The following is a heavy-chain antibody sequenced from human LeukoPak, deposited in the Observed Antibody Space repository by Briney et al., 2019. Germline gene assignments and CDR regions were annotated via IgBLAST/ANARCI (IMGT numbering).Heavy chain of an antibody. V-gene: IGHV3-7*01. Sequence: GGSLRLSCAASGFTFSSYWMSWVRQAPGKGLEWVANIKQDGSEKYYVDSVKGRFTISRDNSKNTLYLQMNSLRDEDTAVYYCAKEAGYQLLFGNRYLDLWGRGTLVTVSS. CDR2: IKQDGSEK. CDR3: AKEAGYQLLFGNRYLDL. D-gene: IGHD2-2*01. CDR1: GFTFSSYW. J-gene: IGHJ2*01.